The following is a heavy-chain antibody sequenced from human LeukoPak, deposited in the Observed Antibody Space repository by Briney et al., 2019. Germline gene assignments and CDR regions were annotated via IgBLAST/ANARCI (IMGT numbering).Heavy chain of an antibody. CDR3: ARDRSLGSFYKWFDP. V-gene: IGHV1-46*01. J-gene: IGHJ5*02. CDR2: INPSGGLT. D-gene: IGHD1-26*01. CDR1: GGTFSSYT. Sequence: ASVKVSCKASGGTFSSYTISWVRQAPGQGLEWMAIINPSGGLTSYAQKFQGRVTMTRDTSTSTVYMGLSSLRSEDTAVYYCARDRSLGSFYKWFDPWGQGTLVTVSS.